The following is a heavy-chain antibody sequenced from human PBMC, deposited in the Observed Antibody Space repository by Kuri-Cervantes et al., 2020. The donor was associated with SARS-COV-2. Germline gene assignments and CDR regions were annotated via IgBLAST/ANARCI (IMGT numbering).Heavy chain of an antibody. CDR1: GFTFSSYG. V-gene: IGHV3-30*03. D-gene: IGHD7-27*01. J-gene: IGHJ6*02. CDR2: ISYDGSNK. CDR3: AVLTGESGPYYYYYGMDV. Sequence: GGSLRLSCAASGFTFSSYGMHWVRQAPGKGLEWVAVISYDGSNKYYADSVKGRFTISRDNSKNTLYLQMNSLRAEDTAVYYCAVLTGESGPYYYYYGMDVWGQGTTVTVSS.